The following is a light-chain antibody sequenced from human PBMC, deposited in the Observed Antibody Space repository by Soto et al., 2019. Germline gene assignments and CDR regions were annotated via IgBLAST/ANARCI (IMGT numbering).Light chain of an antibody. CDR1: QSLSREL. V-gene: IGKV3-20*01. CDR3: QHYINSPWT. Sequence: EIVLTQSPGTLSLSPGETATLSCRASQSLSRELLAWYQQKPGQAPRLLIYASSRRATDIPDRFSGSGSGTDFTLTISRLEPEDFAVYYCQHYINSPWTFGQGTKV. J-gene: IGKJ1*01. CDR2: ASS.